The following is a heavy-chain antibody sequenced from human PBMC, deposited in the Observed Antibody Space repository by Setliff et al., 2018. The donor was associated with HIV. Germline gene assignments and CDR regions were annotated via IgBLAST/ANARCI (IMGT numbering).Heavy chain of an antibody. CDR1: GYSISRGYY. Sequence: SSETLSLTCVVSGYSISRGYYWGWIRQPPGKGLEWIGEINHSGSTNCNPSLQSRVTISVDTSKNQFSLRLRSVTAADTAFYYCARAFLLVPAARDYYYYMDVWGKGTTVTVSS. CDR3: ARAFLLVPAARDYYYYMDV. V-gene: IGHV4-38-2*01. CDR2: INHSGST. J-gene: IGHJ6*03. D-gene: IGHD2-2*01.